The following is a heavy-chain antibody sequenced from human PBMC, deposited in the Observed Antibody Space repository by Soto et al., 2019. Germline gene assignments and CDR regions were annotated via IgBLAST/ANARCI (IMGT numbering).Heavy chain of an antibody. CDR2: INSGSSTI. D-gene: IGHD5-12*01. Sequence: EVQLVESGGGLVQPGGSLRLSCAASGFPFSSYAMNWVRQAPGKGLEWVSYINSGSSTIYYAYSAKGRFTISRNNAKNSLHLQMNSLRDEDPDVFFCVRDRGYTGYDLQYWGQGALVDVSS. CDR1: GFPFSSYA. J-gene: IGHJ4*02. V-gene: IGHV3-48*02. CDR3: VRDRGYTGYDLQY.